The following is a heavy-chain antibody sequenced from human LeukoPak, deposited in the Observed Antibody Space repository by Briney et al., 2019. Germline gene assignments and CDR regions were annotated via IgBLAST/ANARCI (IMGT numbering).Heavy chain of an antibody. V-gene: IGHV4-61*02. D-gene: IGHD4-17*01. CDR2: IYTSGST. J-gene: IGHJ4*02. CDR1: GGSISSGSYY. Sequence: SETLSLTCTVSGGSISSGSYYWSWIRQPAGKGLEWIGRIYTSGSTNYNPSLKSRVTISVDTSKNQFSLKLSSVTAADTAVHYCARFDYGDGFDYWGQGTLVTVSS. CDR3: ARFDYGDGFDY.